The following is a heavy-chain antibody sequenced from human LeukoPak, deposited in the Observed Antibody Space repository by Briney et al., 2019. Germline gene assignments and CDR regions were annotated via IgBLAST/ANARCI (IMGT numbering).Heavy chain of an antibody. D-gene: IGHD2-2*02. V-gene: IGHV4-4*02. J-gene: IGHJ6*02. CDR1: VGXISSGNW. CDR3: ATAPILRGEGGEHYKYGMDV. CDR2: IYHNGTL. Sequence: PSGTLSLTCAVSVGXISSGNWWTWVRQSPGKGLEWIGEIYHNGTLNYNPSLKSRVTISADSFKNHFSLKLTFVTAADTAVYYCATAPILRGEGGEHYKYGMDVWGQGTTVIVSS.